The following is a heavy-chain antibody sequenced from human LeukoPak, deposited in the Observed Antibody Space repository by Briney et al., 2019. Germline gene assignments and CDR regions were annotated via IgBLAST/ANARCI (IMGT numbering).Heavy chain of an antibody. Sequence: GGSLRLSCAASVFTFNRYAMHWVRQAPGKGLEELAFIWYDGSNKYYADSVKGRFTVSRDNSKNTLYLQMNSLRAEDTAVYYCAKDERGYYDSSGFFGAIDYWGQGSLVSVSS. D-gene: IGHD3-22*01. CDR1: VFTFNRYA. J-gene: IGHJ4*02. V-gene: IGHV3-30*02. CDR2: IWYDGSNK. CDR3: AKDERGYYDSSGFFGAIDY.